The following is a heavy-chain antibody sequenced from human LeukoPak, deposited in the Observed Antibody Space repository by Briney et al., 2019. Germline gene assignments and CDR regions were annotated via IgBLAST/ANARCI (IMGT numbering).Heavy chain of an antibody. Sequence: PGGSLRLSCAASGXTFSLYAMTWVRQAPGTGLEWVLTFSGGGGSTYYADSVKGRFTISRDNSKNTLYLQMNSLRAEDTAVYYCAKALHSNSWSHDAFDIWGQGTMVTVSS. V-gene: IGHV3-23*01. CDR2: FSGGGGST. CDR3: AKALHSNSWSHDAFDI. D-gene: IGHD6-13*01. J-gene: IGHJ3*02. CDR1: GXTFSLYA.